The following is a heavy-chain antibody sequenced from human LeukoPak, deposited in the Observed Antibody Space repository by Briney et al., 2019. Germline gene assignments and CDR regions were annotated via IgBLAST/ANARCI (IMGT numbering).Heavy chain of an antibody. J-gene: IGHJ4*02. CDR2: IYSGSST. D-gene: IGHD2-2*01. CDR1: GFTVSSNY. V-gene: IGHV3-53*01. Sequence: GGSLRLSCAASGFTVSSNYMSWVRQAPGKGLEWVSVIYSGSSTYYADSVKGRFTISRDNSKNTLYLQMNSLRAEDTAVYYCAKAAPTYHSDSWGQGALVSVSS. CDR3: AKAAPTYHSDS.